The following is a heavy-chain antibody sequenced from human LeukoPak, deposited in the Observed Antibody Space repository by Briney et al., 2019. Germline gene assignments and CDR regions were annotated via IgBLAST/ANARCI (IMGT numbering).Heavy chain of an antibody. CDR1: GFTFSSYA. CDR2: ISGSGGST. D-gene: IGHD3-9*01. CDR3: ARDPVGDILTGDAFDI. J-gene: IGHJ3*02. Sequence: GGSLRLSCTGSGFTFSSYAMSWVRQAPGKGLEWVSAISGSGGSTYYADSVKGRFTISRDNAKNSLYLQMNSLRAEDTAVYYCARDPVGDILTGDAFDIWGQGTMVTVSS. V-gene: IGHV3-23*01.